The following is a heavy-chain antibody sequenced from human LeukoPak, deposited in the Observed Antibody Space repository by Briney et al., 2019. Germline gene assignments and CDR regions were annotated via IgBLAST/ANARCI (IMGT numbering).Heavy chain of an antibody. Sequence: GGSLRLSCAASGFTFSSYWMSWVRQAPGKGLEWVANIKQDGSEKYYVDSVKGRFTISRDNAKNSLYLQMNSLRAEDTAVYYCARGGGIAAAKAFDIWGQGTMVTVSS. CDR3: ARGGGIAAAKAFDI. CDR2: IKQDGSEK. D-gene: IGHD6-13*01. J-gene: IGHJ3*02. CDR1: GFTFSSYW. V-gene: IGHV3-7*01.